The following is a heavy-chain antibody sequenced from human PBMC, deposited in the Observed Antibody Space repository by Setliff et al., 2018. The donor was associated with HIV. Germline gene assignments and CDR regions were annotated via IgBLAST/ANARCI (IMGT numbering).Heavy chain of an antibody. D-gene: IGHD2-21*02. CDR3: ARGQFRLRPDSLDL. Sequence: PGGSLRLSCAASGFTVSNDYMSWVRQAPGRGLEWVSVIHSGGSTYYADSVKGRFTISRDDSKNTLYLQMNSLRAEDTAVYYCARGQFRLRPDSLDLWGRGTLVTVSS. CDR1: GFTVSNDY. J-gene: IGHJ3*01. V-gene: IGHV3-53*01. CDR2: IHSGGST.